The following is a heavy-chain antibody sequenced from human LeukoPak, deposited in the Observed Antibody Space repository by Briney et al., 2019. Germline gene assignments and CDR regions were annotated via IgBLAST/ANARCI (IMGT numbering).Heavy chain of an antibody. Sequence: GGSLRLSCAASGFTVSSNYMSWVRQAPGKGLEWVSSISSSSSYIYYADSVKGRFTISRDNAKNSLYLQMNSLRAEDTAVYYCARVGWYGDYVSRYYYMDVWGKGTTVTVSS. D-gene: IGHD4-17*01. CDR1: GFTVSSNY. CDR3: ARVGWYGDYVSRYYYMDV. CDR2: ISSSSSYI. J-gene: IGHJ6*03. V-gene: IGHV3-21*01.